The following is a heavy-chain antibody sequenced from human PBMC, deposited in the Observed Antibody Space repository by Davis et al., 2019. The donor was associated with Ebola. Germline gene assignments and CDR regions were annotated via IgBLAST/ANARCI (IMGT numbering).Heavy chain of an antibody. V-gene: IGHV1-2*06. CDR2: INPNSGGT. D-gene: IGHD3-22*01. J-gene: IGHJ4*02. Sequence: AASVQVSCKASGYTFTGYYMHWVPQAPPQPLLCMVRINPNSGGTNYAQKFQGRVTMTKETSISTAYMELSSLRSEDTAVYYCASSMIVVPPHYWGQGTLVTVSS. CDR3: ASSMIVVPPHY. CDR1: GYTFTGYY.